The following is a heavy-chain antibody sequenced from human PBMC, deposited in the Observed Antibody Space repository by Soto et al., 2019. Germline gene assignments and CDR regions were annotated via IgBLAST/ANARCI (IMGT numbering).Heavy chain of an antibody. CDR3: AKLPRALLTVDY. CDR2: ISYSGGTS. J-gene: IGHJ4*02. D-gene: IGHD1-26*01. V-gene: IGHV3-23*04. Sequence: EVQLVDSGGGLVQPGGSLRLSCAASGFIFSNYVMSWVRQAPGKGLEWVSSISYSGGTSYYADSVKGRFTISRDNSKNTLYLQMNSLRDEDTAIYYCAKLPRALLTVDYWGQGTLVTVSS. CDR1: GFIFSNYV.